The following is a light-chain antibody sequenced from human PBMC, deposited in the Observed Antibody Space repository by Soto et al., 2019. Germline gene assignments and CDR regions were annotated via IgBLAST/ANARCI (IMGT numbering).Light chain of an antibody. CDR1: SSDVGGYNY. V-gene: IGLV2-11*01. CDR2: DVS. Sequence: QSALTQPRSVSGSPGQSVTISCTGTSSDVGGYNYVSWYRQHPGKAPKLMIYDVSKRPSGVPDRFSGSKSGNTASLTISGLQAEDEADYHCCSYAGSYTWVFVTGTKLTVL. J-gene: IGLJ1*01. CDR3: CSYAGSYTWV.